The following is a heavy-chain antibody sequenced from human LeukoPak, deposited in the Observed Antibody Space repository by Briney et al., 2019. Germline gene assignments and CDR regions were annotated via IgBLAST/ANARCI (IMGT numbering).Heavy chain of an antibody. CDR3: ARARDIVALFDY. J-gene: IGHJ4*02. D-gene: IGHD5-12*01. Sequence: PGGSLRLSCAASGFTFSSYEMNWVRQAPGKGLEWVSYISSSGSTIYYADSVKGRFTISRDNAKNSLYLQMNSLRAEDTAFYYCARARDIVALFDYWGQGTLVTVSS. CDR2: ISSSGSTI. CDR1: GFTFSSYE. V-gene: IGHV3-48*03.